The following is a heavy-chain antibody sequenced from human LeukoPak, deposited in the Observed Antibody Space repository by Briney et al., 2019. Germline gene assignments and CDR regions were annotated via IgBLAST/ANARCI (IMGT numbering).Heavy chain of an antibody. CDR1: GYTFTSYG. D-gene: IGHD3-22*01. V-gene: IGHV1-18*01. J-gene: IGHJ4*02. Sequence: ASVKVSCKASGYTFTSYGISWVRQAPGQGLEWMGWISAYNGNTNYAQKFQGRVTMTTDTSTSTAYMELRSLRSDDTAVYYCARGLIYYYDSSGYSLFDYWGQGTLVTVSS. CDR3: ARGLIYYYDSSGYSLFDY. CDR2: ISAYNGNT.